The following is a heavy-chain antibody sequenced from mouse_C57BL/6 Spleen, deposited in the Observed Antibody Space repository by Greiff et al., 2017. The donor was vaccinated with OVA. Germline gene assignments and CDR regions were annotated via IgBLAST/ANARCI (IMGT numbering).Heavy chain of an antibody. V-gene: IGHV1-82*01. J-gene: IGHJ1*03. CDR1: GYAFSSSW. D-gene: IGHD2-4*01. CDR2: IYPGDGDT. Sequence: VQLQESGPELVKPGASVKISCKASGYAFSSSWMNWVKQRPGKGLEWIGRIYPGDGDTNYNGKFKGKATLTADKSSSTAYMQLSSLTSEDSAVYFCARLGIYYDYDYWYFDVWGTGTTVTVSS. CDR3: ARLGIYYDYDYWYFDV.